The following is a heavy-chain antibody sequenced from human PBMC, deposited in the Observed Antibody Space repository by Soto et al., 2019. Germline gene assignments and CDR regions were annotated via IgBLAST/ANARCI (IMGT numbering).Heavy chain of an antibody. J-gene: IGHJ4*02. V-gene: IGHV4-39*01. CDR2: IYYSGST. D-gene: IGHD2-15*01. Sequence: TSETLSLTCTVSGGSISSSSYYWGWIRQPPGKGLEWIGSIYYSGSTYYNPSLKSRVTISVDTSKNQFSLKLSSVTAADTAVYYCARHRGTREVVVAATPYYFDYWGQGTLVTVSS. CDR1: GGSISSSSYY. CDR3: ARHRGTREVVVAATPYYFDY.